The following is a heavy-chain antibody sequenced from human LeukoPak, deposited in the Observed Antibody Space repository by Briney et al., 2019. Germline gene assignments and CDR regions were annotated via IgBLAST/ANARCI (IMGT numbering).Heavy chain of an antibody. D-gene: IGHD1-14*01. J-gene: IGHJ4*02. CDR1: RFAFSTYA. CDR3: ANYRKPQGLDY. V-gene: IGHV3-23*01. CDR2: ISSNGADT. Sequence: GGSLRLSCAVSRFAFSTYAMTWVRQAPGQALGYVSTISSNGADTYYADSVKGRFTISRDNSKNTLYLQMTSLRVEDTAVYYCANYRKPQGLDYWGQGTLVTVSS.